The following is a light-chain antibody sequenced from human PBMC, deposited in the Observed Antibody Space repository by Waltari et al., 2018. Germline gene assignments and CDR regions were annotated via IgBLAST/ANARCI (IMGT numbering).Light chain of an antibody. Sequence: AIQLTQSPSSLSASVGDRVTMTCRASQAISRSVAWFQQKPGKVPKLLIFEASDLEDVVPSRFSGSGGGIRVTLTISSLQPEDFATYYCQHFYSYPSGFGQGTRLEIK. CDR1: QAISRS. CDR3: QHFYSYPSG. J-gene: IGKJ5*01. CDR2: EAS. V-gene: IGKV1-13*02.